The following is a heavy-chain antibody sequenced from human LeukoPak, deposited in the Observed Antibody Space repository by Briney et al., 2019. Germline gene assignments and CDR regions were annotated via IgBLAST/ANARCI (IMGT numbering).Heavy chain of an antibody. D-gene: IGHD6-6*01. CDR3: ARLAAPIYYYYYYMDV. J-gene: IGHJ6*03. V-gene: IGHV4-34*01. CDR1: GGSFSGYY. CDR2: INHSGST. Sequence: SETLSLTCAVYGGSFSGYYWSWIRQPPGKGLEWIGEINHSGSTNYNPSLKSRVTISVDTSKNQFSLKLSSVTAADTAVYYCARLAAPIYYYYYYMDVWGKGTTDTVSS.